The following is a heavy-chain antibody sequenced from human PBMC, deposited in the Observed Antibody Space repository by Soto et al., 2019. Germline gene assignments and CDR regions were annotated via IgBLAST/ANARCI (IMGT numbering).Heavy chain of an antibody. D-gene: IGHD5-18*01. Sequence: SETLSLTCTVSGGSISSGGYYWSWIRQHPGKGLEWIGYIYYSGSTYYNPSLKSRVTISVDTSKNQFSLKLSSVTAADTAVYYCARFVDTAMVTVTSYYYGMDVWGQGTTVTVS. CDR3: ARFVDTAMVTVTSYYYGMDV. J-gene: IGHJ6*02. CDR2: IYYSGST. V-gene: IGHV4-31*03. CDR1: GGSISSGGYY.